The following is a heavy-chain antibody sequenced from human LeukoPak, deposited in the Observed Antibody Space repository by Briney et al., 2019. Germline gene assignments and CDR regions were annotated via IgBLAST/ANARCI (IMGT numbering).Heavy chain of an antibody. V-gene: IGHV4-61*02. Sequence: PSQTLSLTCTVSGGSISSGSYYWSWLRQPAGKGLEWIGRIYTSGSTNYNPSLKSRVTISVDTSKKQFSLKLSSVTAADTAVYYCARVNWSGYDFRGAFDIWGQGKTVTVSS. D-gene: IGHD5-12*01. CDR1: GGSISSGSYY. CDR2: IYTSGST. CDR3: ARVNWSGYDFRGAFDI. J-gene: IGHJ3*02.